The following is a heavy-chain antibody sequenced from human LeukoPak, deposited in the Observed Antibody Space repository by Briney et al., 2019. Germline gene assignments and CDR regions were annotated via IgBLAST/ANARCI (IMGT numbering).Heavy chain of an antibody. CDR2: INHSGST. D-gene: IGHD1-26*01. CDR3: ARGTHDTQNKPVGATDFDY. J-gene: IGHJ4*02. Sequence: SETLSLTCAVYGGSFSGYYWSWIRQPPGKWLEWIGEINHSGSTNYNPSLKSRVTISVDTSKNQFSLKLSSVTAADTAVYYCARGTHDTQNKPVGATDFDYWGQGTLVTVSS. V-gene: IGHV4-34*01. CDR1: GGSFSGYY.